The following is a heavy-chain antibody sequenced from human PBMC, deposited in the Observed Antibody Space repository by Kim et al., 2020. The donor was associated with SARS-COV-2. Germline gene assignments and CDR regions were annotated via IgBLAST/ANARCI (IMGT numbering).Heavy chain of an antibody. V-gene: IGHV3-23*01. J-gene: IGHJ3*02. D-gene: IGHD5-12*01. CDR1: GFTFSSFA. CDR2: ISGSGVYT. Sequence: GGSLRLSCAASGFTFSSFAMSWVRQAPGKGLEWVSIISGSGVYTYYARSAEGRFSISRDNSKNTLFLQMNSLRVEDTAMYYCARSIRGYGDDIPSAFDMWGQGTKVTVSS. CDR3: ARSIRGYGDDIPSAFDM.